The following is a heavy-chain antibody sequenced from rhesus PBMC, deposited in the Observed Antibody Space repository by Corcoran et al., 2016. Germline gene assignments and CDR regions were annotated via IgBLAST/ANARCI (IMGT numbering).Heavy chain of an antibody. J-gene: IGHJ4*01. V-gene: IGHV3-54*02. CDR2: IGYDGSKK. D-gene: IGHD5-24*01. Sequence: EVQLVESGGGLVQHGGSLRLSCAASGCTFSSYGMHWVRQAPGKGLEGVAVIGYDGSKKYYADSVKDRFTISRDNSKNMLYLQMNTLRVEDMAVYYCVRGGYSYGFDYWGQGVLVTVSS. CDR3: VRGGYSYGFDY. CDR1: GCTFSSYG.